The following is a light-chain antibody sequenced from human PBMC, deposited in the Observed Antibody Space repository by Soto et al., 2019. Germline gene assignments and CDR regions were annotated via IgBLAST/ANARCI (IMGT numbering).Light chain of an antibody. Sequence: QSVLTQPPSASGSPGQSVTISCTGTSSDVGGYNYVSWYQQHPGKAPKLMIYEVSKRPSGVPDRFSGSKSGNTASLTVSGLQAEDEADYYCSSYAGSTVVFGGGTKVNVL. CDR3: SSYAGSTVV. CDR1: SSDVGGYNY. CDR2: EVS. J-gene: IGLJ2*01. V-gene: IGLV2-8*01.